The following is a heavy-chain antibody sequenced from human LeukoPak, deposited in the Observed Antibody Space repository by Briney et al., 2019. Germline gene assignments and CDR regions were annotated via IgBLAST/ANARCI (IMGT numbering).Heavy chain of an antibody. CDR2: LNHSGST. Sequence: PSETLSLTCAVYGGSFRGYYWSGIRQPPGKGLEGIGELNHSGSTNHTPSLKSRVTISVDTSKNQFSLKLSSVTAADTAVYYCARGGRGYSYAPSYDYGMDVWGQGTTVTVSS. CDR1: GGSFRGYY. D-gene: IGHD5-18*01. J-gene: IGHJ6*02. V-gene: IGHV4-34*01. CDR3: ARGGRGYSYAPSYDYGMDV.